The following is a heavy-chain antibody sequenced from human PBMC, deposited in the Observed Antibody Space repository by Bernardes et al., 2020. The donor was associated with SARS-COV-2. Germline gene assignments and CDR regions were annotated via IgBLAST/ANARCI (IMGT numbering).Heavy chain of an antibody. D-gene: IGHD2-15*01. J-gene: IGHJ4*02. CDR2: IKEDGGEK. CDR3: VPSSCVRGRLDY. V-gene: IGHV3-7*03. Sequence: GGSLRLSCAASGFTFSTYYMSWVRQAPGKGLEWLASIKEDGGEKSYVDSVKGRFNISRDNAKNSLYLQMNSLRGEDTAVYYCVPSSCVRGRLDYWGQRTLVTVSS. CDR1: GFTFSTYY.